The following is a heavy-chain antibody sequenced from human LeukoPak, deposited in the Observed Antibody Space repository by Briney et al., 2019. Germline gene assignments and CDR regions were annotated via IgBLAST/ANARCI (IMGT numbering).Heavy chain of an antibody. J-gene: IGHJ4*02. D-gene: IGHD6-13*01. CDR3: ARGVEATYSSSRYGNY. Sequence: SVKVSCKASGGTFSSYAISWVRQAPGQGLEWMGGIIPIFGTANYAQKFQGRVTITADESTSTAYMELSSLRSEDTAVYYCARGVEATYSSSRYGNYWGQGTLVTVSS. CDR2: IIPIFGTA. CDR1: GGTFSSYA. V-gene: IGHV1-69*01.